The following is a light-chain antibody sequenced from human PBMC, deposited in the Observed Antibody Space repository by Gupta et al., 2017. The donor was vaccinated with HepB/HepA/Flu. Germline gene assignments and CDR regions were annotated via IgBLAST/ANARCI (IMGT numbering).Light chain of an antibody. CDR2: AAS. Sequence: IQLTQSPSSLSASVGDSVTITCRASQRISRYLDWYQQNPGKAPKLLIYAASRVESGVPARFSGSGSGTDFTLTISRRQPEDFATYYCQQRNSTPWTFGQGTKLEIK. CDR3: QQRNSTPWT. J-gene: IGKJ2*02. CDR1: QRISRY. V-gene: IGKV1-39*01.